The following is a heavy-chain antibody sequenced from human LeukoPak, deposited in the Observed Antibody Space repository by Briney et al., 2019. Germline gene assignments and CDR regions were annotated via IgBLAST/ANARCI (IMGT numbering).Heavy chain of an antibody. D-gene: IGHD3-22*01. V-gene: IGHV1-24*01. CDR1: GYTLTELS. CDR2: FDPEDGET. CDR3: ATDRSNYYDSSRFAFDI. Sequence: ASVKVSCKVSGYTLTELSMHWGRQAPGEGLGWMGGFDPEDGETIYAQKFQGRVTMTEDTSTNTAYMELSSLRSEDTAVYYCATDRSNYYDSSRFAFDIWGQGTMVTVSS. J-gene: IGHJ3*02.